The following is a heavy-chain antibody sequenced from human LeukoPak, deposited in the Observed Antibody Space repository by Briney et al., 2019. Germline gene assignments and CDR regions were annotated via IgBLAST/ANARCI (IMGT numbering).Heavy chain of an antibody. V-gene: IGHV3-30*02. D-gene: IGHD6-6*01. Sequence: GGSLRLSCAVSGINLNSYAMHWVRQAPGKGLEWVAVIRHDEANSFYADSVQGRFTISRDTSKKLLYLQMNSLRVEDTAVYYCAKEYTPSSPLGELDSWGQGTLVTVSS. J-gene: IGHJ4*02. CDR1: GINLNSYA. CDR3: AKEYTPSSPLGELDS. CDR2: IRHDEANS.